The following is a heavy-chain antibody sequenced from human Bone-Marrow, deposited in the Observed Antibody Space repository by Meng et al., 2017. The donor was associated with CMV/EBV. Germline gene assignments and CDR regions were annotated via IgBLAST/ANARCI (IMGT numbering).Heavy chain of an antibody. CDR2: VNHDGTK. D-gene: IGHD3-3*01. Sequence: SETLSLTCAVYGPGGSNRNYYWNWIRQPPGKGLEWIGEVNHDGTKNYNPSLKSRVSISVDTSKNQFSLKLSSVTAADTAVYYCARDSYYDFWSGYYTPGYYGMDVWGQGTTVTVSS. CDR3: ARDSYYDFWSGYYTPGYYGMDV. CDR1: GPGGSNRNYY. J-gene: IGHJ6*02. V-gene: IGHV4-34*01.